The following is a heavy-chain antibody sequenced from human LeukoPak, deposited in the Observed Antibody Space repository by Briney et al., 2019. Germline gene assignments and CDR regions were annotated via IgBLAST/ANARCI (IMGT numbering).Heavy chain of an antibody. J-gene: IGHJ3*02. Sequence: GGSLRLSCAASGFTFSSYGMHWVRQAPGKGLEWVAFVRYDGSNKYYADSVKGRFTISRDNSKNTLYLQMNSLRAEDTAVYYCSKDKAIAARPNAFDICGQGTAVTVSS. CDR3: SKDKAIAARPNAFDI. CDR2: VRYDGSNK. V-gene: IGHV3-30*02. CDR1: GFTFSSYG. D-gene: IGHD6-6*01.